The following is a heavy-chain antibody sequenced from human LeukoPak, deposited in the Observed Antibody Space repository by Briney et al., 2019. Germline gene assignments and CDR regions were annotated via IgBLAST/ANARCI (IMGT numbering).Heavy chain of an antibody. CDR1: GFTFSSYG. CDR3: AKGRTEVVAALR. J-gene: IGHJ4*02. Sequence: GGPLRLSCAASGFTFSSYGMHWVRQAPGKGLEWVAVISYDGSNKYYADSVKGRFTISRDNSKNTLYLQMNSLRAEDTAVYYCAKGRTEVVAALRWGQGTLVTVSS. V-gene: IGHV3-30*18. D-gene: IGHD2-15*01. CDR2: ISYDGSNK.